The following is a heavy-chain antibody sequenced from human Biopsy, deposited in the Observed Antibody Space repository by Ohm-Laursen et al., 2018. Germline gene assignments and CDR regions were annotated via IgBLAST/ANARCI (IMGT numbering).Heavy chain of an antibody. J-gene: IGHJ4*02. Sequence: LRLSCAASGFTFNDYAMHWVRQAPGKGLEWVSGISWNSNNIVYADSVKGRFTISRDDPKNTLYLQMNSLRAEDTAVYYCAREGDDSSGYTPHYFDYWGQGTLVTVSS. CDR3: AREGDDSSGYTPHYFDY. CDR2: ISWNSNNI. V-gene: IGHV3-9*01. CDR1: GFTFNDYA. D-gene: IGHD3-22*01.